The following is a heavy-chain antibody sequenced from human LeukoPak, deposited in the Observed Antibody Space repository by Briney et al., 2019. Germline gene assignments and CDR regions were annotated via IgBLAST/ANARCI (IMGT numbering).Heavy chain of an antibody. J-gene: IGHJ4*02. CDR2: FAPEHGKT. Sequence: ASVKVSCKVSGYSLNELSMHWVRQAPGKGLEWMGGFAPEHGKTIYAQRSQGRVTMTEDKSTDTAYMEVTSLRSEDTAVYYCATVFSGIAVAGDYHFDYWGQGTLVTVSS. CDR3: ATVFSGIAVAGDYHFDY. CDR1: GYSLNELS. D-gene: IGHD6-19*01. V-gene: IGHV1-24*01.